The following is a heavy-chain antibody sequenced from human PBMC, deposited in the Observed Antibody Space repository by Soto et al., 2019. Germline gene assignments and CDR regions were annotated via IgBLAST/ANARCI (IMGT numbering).Heavy chain of an antibody. Sequence: GGSLRLSCAASGFTFNRYSLSWVRQAPGKGLEWVSSISSSGSYIYSADSVKGRFTISRDSATNSLYLQMNSLRAEDTAIYYCAKANTTGGYYFDSWGQGVLVTVSS. D-gene: IGHD2-2*01. V-gene: IGHV3-21*01. CDR2: ISSSGSYI. CDR1: GFTFNRYS. J-gene: IGHJ4*02. CDR3: AKANTTGGYYFDS.